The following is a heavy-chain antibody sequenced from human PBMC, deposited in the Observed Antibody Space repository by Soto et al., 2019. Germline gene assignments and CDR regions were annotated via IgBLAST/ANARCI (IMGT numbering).Heavy chain of an antibody. CDR1: GFTFSSYS. Sequence: GGSLRLSCAASGFTFSSYSMNWVRQAPGKGLEWVSYISSSSSTIYYADSVKGRFTISRDNAKNSLYLQMNSLRAEDTAVYYCASTMTTVTTDLDYWGQGTLVTVAA. CDR3: ASTMTTVTTDLDY. D-gene: IGHD4-17*01. CDR2: ISSSSSTI. V-gene: IGHV3-48*01. J-gene: IGHJ4*02.